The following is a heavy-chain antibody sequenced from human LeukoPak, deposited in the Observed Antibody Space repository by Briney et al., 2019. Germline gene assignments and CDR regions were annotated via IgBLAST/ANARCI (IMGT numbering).Heavy chain of an antibody. Sequence: PSETLSLTCTVSGGSISGYYWSWIRQPPGKGLEWIGEINHSGSTNYNSSLKSRVTISVDTSKNQFSLKLSSVTAADTAVYYCARMYSGSYMGYYYYMDVWGKGTTVTVSS. D-gene: IGHD1-26*01. CDR2: INHSGST. CDR1: GGSISGYY. CDR3: ARMYSGSYMGYYYYMDV. J-gene: IGHJ6*03. V-gene: IGHV4-34*01.